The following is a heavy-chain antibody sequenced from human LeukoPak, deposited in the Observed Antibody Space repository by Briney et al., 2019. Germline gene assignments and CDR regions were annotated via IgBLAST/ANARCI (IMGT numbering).Heavy chain of an antibody. V-gene: IGHV3-48*01. CDR2: ITASGTAM. Sequence: GGSLRLSCAASGFTFSSYSMNWVRQAPGKGLEWVSHITASGTAMFYADSVKGRFTISRDNAKNSLYLQMNTLRADDTAVYYCARDGFGTGSNWGQGTLVTVSS. J-gene: IGHJ4*02. CDR3: ARDGFGTGSN. CDR1: GFTFSSYS. D-gene: IGHD3-16*01.